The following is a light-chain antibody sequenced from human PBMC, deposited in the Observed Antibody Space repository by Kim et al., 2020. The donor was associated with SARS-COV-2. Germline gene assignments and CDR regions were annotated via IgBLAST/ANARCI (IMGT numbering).Light chain of an antibody. V-gene: IGKV3-15*01. CDR1: DGVSGD. CDR3: QQYSNWPRT. CDR2: GAS. Sequence: LSPGERATPSCTARDGVSGDLAWYQKNPGLATRLLIYGASNRATGIPARFSGIGSGTEFTLTIRSLQSEELAVYYCQQYSNWPRTFGQGTKGEIK. J-gene: IGKJ1*01.